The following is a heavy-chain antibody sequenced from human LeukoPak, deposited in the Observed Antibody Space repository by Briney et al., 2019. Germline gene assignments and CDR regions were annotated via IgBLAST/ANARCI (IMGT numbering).Heavy chain of an antibody. J-gene: IGHJ4*02. CDR3: AKDAVAAFGFLSRIDG. CDR1: GFTFDEYA. D-gene: IGHD3-3*02. CDR2: IHWKSGKV. Sequence: GGSLRLSCAASGFTFDEYAMHWVRQAPGKGLEWVSGIHWKSGKVGYADSVKDRFIISRDNAKNSLYLQMNDLRPEDAAFYYCAKDAVAAFGFLSRIDGWGQGTLVTVSS. V-gene: IGHV3-9*01.